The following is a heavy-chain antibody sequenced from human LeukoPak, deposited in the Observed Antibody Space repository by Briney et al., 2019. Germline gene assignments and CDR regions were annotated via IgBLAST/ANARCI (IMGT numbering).Heavy chain of an antibody. CDR1: GGSISSGGYY. V-gene: IGHV4-31*03. Sequence: TLTLTCTVSGGSISSGGYYWRWIRQHPGKGLEWIGYIYYSGSTYYHPSLKSRVTISVDTSKNEFSLKLSSVTAADTAVYYCARDARGYYGMDVWGKGTTVTVSS. CDR3: ARDARGYYGMDV. J-gene: IGHJ6*04. CDR2: IYYSGST.